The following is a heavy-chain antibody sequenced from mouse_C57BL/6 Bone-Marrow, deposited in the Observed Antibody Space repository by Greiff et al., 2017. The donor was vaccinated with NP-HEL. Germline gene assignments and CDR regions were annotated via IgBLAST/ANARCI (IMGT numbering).Heavy chain of an antibody. J-gene: IGHJ4*01. CDR3: ARGLLWLRRRDYYAMDY. Sequence: QVQLQQPGAELVKPGASVKLSCKASGYTFTSYWMHWVKQRPGQGLEWIGMIHPNSGSTNYNEKFKSKATLTVDKSSSTSYMQLISLTSEDSAVYYCARGLLWLRRRDYYAMDYWCQGTSVTVSS. D-gene: IGHD2-2*01. CDR2: IHPNSGST. V-gene: IGHV1-64*01. CDR1: GYTFTSYW.